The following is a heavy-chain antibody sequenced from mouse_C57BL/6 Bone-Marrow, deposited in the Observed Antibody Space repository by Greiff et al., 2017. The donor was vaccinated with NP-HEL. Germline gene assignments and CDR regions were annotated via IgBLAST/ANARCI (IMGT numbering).Heavy chain of an antibody. CDR2: IYPGDGDT. CDR3: ARGAY. V-gene: IGHV1-80*01. J-gene: IGHJ3*01. Sequence: QVQLQQSGAELVKPGASVKISCKASGYAFSSYWMNWVKQRPGKGLELIGQIYPGDGDTNYNGKFKDKASLTADKSSSTAYMQLSSLTSEDSAVYFCARGAYWGQGTLVTVAA. CDR1: GYAFSSYW.